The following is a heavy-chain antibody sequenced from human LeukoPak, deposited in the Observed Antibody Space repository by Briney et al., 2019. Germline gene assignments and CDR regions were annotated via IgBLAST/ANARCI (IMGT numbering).Heavy chain of an antibody. CDR3: VREDTPATANY. Sequence: GGSLRPSCAASGFTFSSYAMSWVRQAPGKGLEWVSAISGSGGSTYYADSVTGRFTISRDNSKDTLFLQMHSLRPGDTAVYYCVREDTPATANYWGQGTLVTISS. V-gene: IGHV3-23*01. CDR2: ISGSGGST. D-gene: IGHD2-21*02. J-gene: IGHJ4*02. CDR1: GFTFSSYA.